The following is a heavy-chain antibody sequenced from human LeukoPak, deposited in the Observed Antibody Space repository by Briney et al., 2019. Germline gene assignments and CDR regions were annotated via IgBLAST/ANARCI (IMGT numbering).Heavy chain of an antibody. Sequence: ASVKVSCKASGYTFTGYYMHWVRQAPGQGLEWMGWINPNSGGTNYAQKFQGRVTMTRNTSISTAYMELSSLRSEDTAVYYCARGNHYVWGSYRKRRTYFDYWGQGTLVTVSS. D-gene: IGHD3-16*02. J-gene: IGHJ4*02. CDR2: INPNSGGT. V-gene: IGHV1-2*02. CDR1: GYTFTGYY. CDR3: ARGNHYVWGSYRKRRTYFDY.